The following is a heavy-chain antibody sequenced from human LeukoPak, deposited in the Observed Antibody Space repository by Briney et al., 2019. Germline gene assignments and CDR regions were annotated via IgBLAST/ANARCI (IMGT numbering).Heavy chain of an antibody. J-gene: IGHJ6*02. V-gene: IGHV1-46*01. CDR2: INPSGGST. D-gene: IGHD6-6*01. Sequence: ASVKVSCKASGYTSTSYYMHWVRQAPGQGLEWMGIINPSGGSTSYAQKFQGRVTMTRDTSTSTVYMELSSLRSEDTAVYYCARGESIAARYYHYYYGMDVWGQGTTVTVSS. CDR3: ARGESIAARYYHYYYGMDV. CDR1: GYTSTSYY.